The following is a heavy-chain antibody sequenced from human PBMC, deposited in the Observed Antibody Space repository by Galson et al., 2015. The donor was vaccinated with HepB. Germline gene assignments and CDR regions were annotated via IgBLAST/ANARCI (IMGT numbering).Heavy chain of an antibody. CDR3: ARDFLVLAHYYNGMDV. D-gene: IGHD2/OR15-2a*01. J-gene: IGHJ6*02. V-gene: IGHV3-21*01. CDR2: ISSTGTYI. CDR1: GFTFSYYG. Sequence: SLRLSCAASGFTFSYYGMNWVRQAPGKGLEWVSSISSTGTYINYADSVQGRFTISRDNAKNSLFLQMKSLRVGDTAVYYCARDFLVLAHYYNGMDVWGQGTTVTVSS.